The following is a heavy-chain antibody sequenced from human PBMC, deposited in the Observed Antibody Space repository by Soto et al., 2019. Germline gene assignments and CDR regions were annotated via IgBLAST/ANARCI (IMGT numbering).Heavy chain of an antibody. D-gene: IGHD2-15*01. Sequence: QVQLQESGPGLVKPSETLSLTCTVSGGSISSYYWTWIRQPPGKGLEWIGYISHSGSANYNPSLKSRVTITVDSCKNQFSLKVTSVTAADTAVYYCATERSGGVWFDPWGQGTLVTVSS. J-gene: IGHJ5*02. CDR3: ATERSGGVWFDP. V-gene: IGHV4-59*01. CDR1: GGSISSYY. CDR2: ISHSGSA.